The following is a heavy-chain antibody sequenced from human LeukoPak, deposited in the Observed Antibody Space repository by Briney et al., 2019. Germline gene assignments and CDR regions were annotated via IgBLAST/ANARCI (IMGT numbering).Heavy chain of an antibody. D-gene: IGHD2-2*02. J-gene: IGHJ4*01. V-gene: IGHV1-8*01. CDR1: RYTFTSYD. Sequence: GASVKVSCKAARYTFTSYDINWVRQAPGQGLEWMGWMNPDSGNTGYAQKFQGRVSMTRNTSISTAYMELGGLTSDDTAVYFCARGSHRGYCTTSNCYTVYYWGQGTLVSVSS. CDR3: ARGSHRGYCTTSNCYTVYY. CDR2: MNPDSGNT.